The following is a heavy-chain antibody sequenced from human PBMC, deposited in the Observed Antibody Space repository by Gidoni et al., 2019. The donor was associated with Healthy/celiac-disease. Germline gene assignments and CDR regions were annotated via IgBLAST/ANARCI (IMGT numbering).Heavy chain of an antibody. CDR3: AGGAEQDMITFGGVIVRSGEYFQH. CDR2: IIPIFGTA. D-gene: IGHD3-16*02. Sequence: QVQLVQSGAEVKKPGSSVKVSCKASGGTFSSYAISWVRQAPGQGLEWMGGIIPIFGTANDAQKFQGRVTITADESTSTAYMELSSLRSEDTAVYYCAGGAEQDMITFGGVIVRSGEYFQHWGQGTLVTVSS. J-gene: IGHJ1*01. CDR1: GGTFSSYA. V-gene: IGHV1-69*01.